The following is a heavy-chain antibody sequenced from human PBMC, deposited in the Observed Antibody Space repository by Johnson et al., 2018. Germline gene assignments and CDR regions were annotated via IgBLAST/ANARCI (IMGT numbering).Heavy chain of an antibody. D-gene: IGHD6-13*01. CDR1: GGSISSGDYY. J-gene: IGHJ6*03. CDR3: AKDKQQLVRDTPNYYYYYMDV. Sequence: QVQLQESGPGLVKPSQTLSLTCTVSGGSISSGDYYWSWIRQPPGKGLEWIGYIYYSGSTYYNPSLKSRVTISVDTSKNQFSLKLSSVTAADTAVYYCAKDKQQLVRDTPNYYYYYMDVWGKGTTVTVSS. CDR2: IYYSGST. V-gene: IGHV4-30-4*01.